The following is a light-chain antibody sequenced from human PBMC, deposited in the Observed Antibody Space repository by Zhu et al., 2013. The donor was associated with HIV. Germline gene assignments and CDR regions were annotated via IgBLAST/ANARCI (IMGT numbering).Light chain of an antibody. CDR1: TLSLYY. J-gene: IGLJ2*01. CDR2: GEN. CDR3: NSRDSSGNHVI. Sequence: SSELTQDPAVSVALGQTVRITCQGGTLSLYYASWYQQKPGQAPILVIYGENNRPSGIPDRFSGSSSGDTASLTITGAQAEDEADYYCNSRDSSGNHVIFGGGTKLTVL. V-gene: IGLV3-19*01.